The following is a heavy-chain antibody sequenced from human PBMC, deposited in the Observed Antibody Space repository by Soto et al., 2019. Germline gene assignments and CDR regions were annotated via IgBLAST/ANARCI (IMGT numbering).Heavy chain of an antibody. V-gene: IGHV6-1*01. CDR3: AREAQNFDFWSGVNYGMDV. J-gene: IGHJ6*02. CDR2: TYYRSKWYN. CDR1: GDSVSSNSAA. D-gene: IGHD3-3*01. Sequence: SQTLSRTGAISGDSVSSNSAAWNWIRQSPSRGLEWLGRTYYRSKWYNDYAVSVKSRITINPDTSKNQFSLQLNSVTPEDTAVYYCAREAQNFDFWSGVNYGMDVCAQRTTVTVSS.